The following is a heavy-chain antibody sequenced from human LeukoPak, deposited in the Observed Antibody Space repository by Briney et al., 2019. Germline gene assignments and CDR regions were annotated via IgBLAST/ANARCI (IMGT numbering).Heavy chain of an antibody. CDR1: GFTFSGSA. V-gene: IGHV3-73*01. CDR3: TRSSTDVRGVYLIDY. D-gene: IGHD3-10*01. CDR2: IRSKANSYAT. Sequence: GGSLRLSCAASGFTFSGSAMHWVRQASGKGLEWVGRIRSKANSYATTYAASVKGRFTISRDDSKNTAYLQMNSLKTEDTAVYYCTRSSTDVRGVYLIDYWGQGTLVTVSS. J-gene: IGHJ4*02.